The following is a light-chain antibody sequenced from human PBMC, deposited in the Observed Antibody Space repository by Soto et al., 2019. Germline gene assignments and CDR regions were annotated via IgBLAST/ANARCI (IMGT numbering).Light chain of an antibody. Sequence: EVVMTQSPATLSVSPGERATLSCRASQSVSSNLAWYQQKPGQAPRLLIYGASTRAAGIPARFSGSGSGTDFTLTITSLQSEDFGVYYCHKHNNWWTLGQGTNVDIK. CDR2: GAS. V-gene: IGKV3-15*01. CDR3: HKHNNWWT. CDR1: QSVSSN. J-gene: IGKJ1*01.